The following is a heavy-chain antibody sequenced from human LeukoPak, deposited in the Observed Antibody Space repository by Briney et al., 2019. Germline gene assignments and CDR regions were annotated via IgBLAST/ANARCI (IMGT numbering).Heavy chain of an antibody. D-gene: IGHD4/OR15-4a*01. CDR1: GFTFSIYT. CDR3: ARDLAWGAY. CDR2: ITSSSSSI. J-gene: IGHJ4*02. Sequence: GGSLRLSCVASGFTFSIYTMSWVRQAPGKGLEWVSSITSSSSSIYSADLVKGRLTISRDNAKNSLYLEMNSLRDEDTAVYYCARDLAWGAYWGQGTLVTVSS. V-gene: IGHV3-21*01.